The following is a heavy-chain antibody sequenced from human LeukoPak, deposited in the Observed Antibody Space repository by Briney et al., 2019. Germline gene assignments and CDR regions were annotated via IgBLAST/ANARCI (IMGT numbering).Heavy chain of an antibody. Sequence: GGSLRLSCAASGFTFSSYGMRWVRQAPGKGLEWVAFIRYDGSNKYYADSVKGRFTISRDNSKNTLYLQMNSLRAEETAVYYCAKDRDIVVVGTATDVGAFDIWGQGTMVTVSS. CDR2: IRYDGSNK. D-gene: IGHD2-15*01. CDR3: AKDRDIVVVGTATDVGAFDI. V-gene: IGHV3-30*02. J-gene: IGHJ3*02. CDR1: GFTFSSYG.